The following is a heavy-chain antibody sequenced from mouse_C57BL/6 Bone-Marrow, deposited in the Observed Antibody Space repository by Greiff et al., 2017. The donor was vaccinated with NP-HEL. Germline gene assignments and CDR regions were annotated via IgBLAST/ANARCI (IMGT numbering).Heavy chain of an antibody. CDR3: ARDGIYYDYDEGGFDY. CDR1: GFTFSSYA. V-gene: IGHV5-4*01. CDR2: ISDGGSYT. D-gene: IGHD2-4*01. J-gene: IGHJ2*01. Sequence: EVKVVESGGGLVKPGGSLKLSCAASGFTFSSYAMSWVRQTPEKRLEWVATISDGGSYTYYPDNVKGRFTISRDNAKNNLYLQMSHLKSEDTAMYYGARDGIYYDYDEGGFDYWGQGTTLTVSS.